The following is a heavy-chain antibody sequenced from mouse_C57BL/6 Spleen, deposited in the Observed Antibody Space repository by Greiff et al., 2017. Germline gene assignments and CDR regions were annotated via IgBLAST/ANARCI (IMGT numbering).Heavy chain of an antibody. CDR2: ISYDGSN. CDR1: GYSITSGYY. Sequence: EVQLQESGPGLVKPSQSLSLTCSVTGYSITSGYYWNWIRQFPGNKLEWMGYISYDGSNNYNPSLKNRISITRDTSKNQFFLKLNSVTTEDTATYYCARDDGYYPEDYWCQGTTLTVSS. D-gene: IGHD2-3*01. V-gene: IGHV3-6*01. J-gene: IGHJ2*01. CDR3: ARDDGYYPEDY.